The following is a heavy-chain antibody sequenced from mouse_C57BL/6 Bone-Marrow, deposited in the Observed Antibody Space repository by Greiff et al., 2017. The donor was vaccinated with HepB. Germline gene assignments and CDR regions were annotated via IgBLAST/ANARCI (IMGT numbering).Heavy chain of an antibody. CDR2: IRLKSDNYAT. Sequence: EVQGVESGGGLVQPGGSMKLSCVASGFTFSNYWMNWVRQSPEKGLEWVAQIRLKSDNYATHYAESVKGRFTISRDDSKSSVYLQMNNLRAEDTGIYYYTAPYYGSSYDYWGQGTTLTVSS. D-gene: IGHD1-1*01. V-gene: IGHV6-3*01. J-gene: IGHJ2*01. CDR3: TAPYYGSSYDY. CDR1: GFTFSNYW.